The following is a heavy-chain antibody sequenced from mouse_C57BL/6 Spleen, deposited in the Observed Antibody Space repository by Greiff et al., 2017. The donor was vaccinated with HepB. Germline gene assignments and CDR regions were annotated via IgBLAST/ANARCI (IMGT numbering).Heavy chain of an antibody. Sequence: DVHLVESEGGLVQPGSSMKLSCTASGFTFSDYYMAWVRQVPEKGLEWVANINYDGSSTYYLDSLKSRFIISRDNAKNILYLQMSSLKSEDTATYYCARVYYYGFYYFDYWGQGTTLTVSS. CDR1: GFTFSDYY. J-gene: IGHJ2*01. V-gene: IGHV5-16*01. CDR2: INYDGSST. CDR3: ARVYYYGFYYFDY. D-gene: IGHD1-1*01.